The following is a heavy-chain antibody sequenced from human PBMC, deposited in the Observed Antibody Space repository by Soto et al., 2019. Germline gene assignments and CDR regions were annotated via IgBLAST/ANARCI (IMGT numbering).Heavy chain of an antibody. CDR2: IIPIFGTA. V-gene: IGHV1-69*13. Sequence: SVKVSCKASGGTFSSYAISWVRQAPGQGLEWMGGIIPIFGTANYAQKFQGRVTITADESTSTAYMELSSLRSEDTAVYYCARNRGRRVYYYYYGMDVWGQGTTVTVSS. CDR3: ARNRGRRVYYYYYGMDV. CDR1: GGTFSSYA. J-gene: IGHJ6*02.